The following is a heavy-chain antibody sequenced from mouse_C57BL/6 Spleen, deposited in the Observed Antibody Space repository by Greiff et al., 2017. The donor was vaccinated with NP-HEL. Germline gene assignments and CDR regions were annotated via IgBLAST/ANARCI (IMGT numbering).Heavy chain of an antibody. V-gene: IGHV5-6*01. Sequence: EVQRVESGGDLVKPGGSLKLSCAASGFTFSSYGMSWVRQTPDKRLEWVATISSGGSYTYYPDSVKGRFTISRDNAKNTLYLQMSSLKSEDTAMYYCARQGGYYGNSAWFAYWGQGTLVTVSA. CDR2: ISSGGSYT. CDR1: GFTFSSYG. CDR3: ARQGGYYGNSAWFAY. D-gene: IGHD2-1*01. J-gene: IGHJ3*01.